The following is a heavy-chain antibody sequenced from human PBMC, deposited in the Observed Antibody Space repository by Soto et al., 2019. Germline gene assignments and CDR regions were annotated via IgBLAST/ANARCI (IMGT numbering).Heavy chain of an antibody. D-gene: IGHD5-18*01. CDR3: ARLPTRIQLWLHSGMDV. Sequence: QVQLVQSGAEVKKPGSSVKVSCKASGGTFSSYAISWVRQAPGQGLEWMGGIIPIFGTANYAQKFKGRVTITADESTSTAYMELSSLRSEDTAVYYCARLPTRIQLWLHSGMDVWGQGTTVTVSS. CDR1: GGTFSSYA. V-gene: IGHV1-69*12. J-gene: IGHJ6*02. CDR2: IIPIFGTA.